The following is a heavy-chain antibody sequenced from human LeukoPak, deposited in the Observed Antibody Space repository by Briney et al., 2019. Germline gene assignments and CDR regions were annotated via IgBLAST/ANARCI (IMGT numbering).Heavy chain of an antibody. CDR3: GRDLGGRSGY. J-gene: IGHJ4*02. CDR1: GFTFSSYA. CDR2: ISGSGGST. Sequence: GGSLRLSCAASGFTFSSYAMSWVRQAPGKGLEWVPAISGSGGSTYYADSVKGRFTISRDNSKNTLYLQMNSLRAEDTAVYYCGRDLGGRSGYWGQGTLVTVSS. V-gene: IGHV3-23*01. D-gene: IGHD1-26*01.